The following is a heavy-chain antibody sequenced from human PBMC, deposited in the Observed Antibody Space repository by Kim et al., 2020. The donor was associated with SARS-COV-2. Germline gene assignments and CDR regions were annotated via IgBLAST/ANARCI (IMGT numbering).Heavy chain of an antibody. CDR2: INSDGSST. V-gene: IGHV3-74*01. J-gene: IGHJ3*02. D-gene: IGHD2-2*01. CDR1: GFTFSSYW. CDR3: ARHYQGEDFDAFDI. Sequence: GGSLRLSCAASGFTFSSYWMHWVRQAPGKGLVWVSRINSDGSSTSYADSVKGRFTISRDNAKNTLYLQMNSLRAEDTAVYYCARHYQGEDFDAFDIWGQGTMVTVSS.